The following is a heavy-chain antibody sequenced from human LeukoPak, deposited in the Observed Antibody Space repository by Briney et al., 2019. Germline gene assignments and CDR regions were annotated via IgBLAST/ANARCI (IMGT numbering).Heavy chain of an antibody. D-gene: IGHD3-9*01. J-gene: IGHJ4*02. CDR2: INHSEIT. CDR3: ARAVTYHDVLTGYYRDYFDY. Sequence: SETLSLTCAVYGGSFSGYYWSWIRQPPGKGLEWIGEINHSEITNYNPSLKSRVTISVDTSKNQISLKLSSVTAADTAVYYCARAVTYHDVLTGYYRDYFDYWGQGILVTVSS. CDR1: GGSFSGYY. V-gene: IGHV4-34*01.